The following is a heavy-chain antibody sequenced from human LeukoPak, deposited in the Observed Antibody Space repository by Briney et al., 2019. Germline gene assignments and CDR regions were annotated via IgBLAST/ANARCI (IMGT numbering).Heavy chain of an antibody. D-gene: IGHD5-24*01. J-gene: IGHJ4*02. Sequence: GGSLRLSCAASGFTFSSYGMHWVRQAPGKGLEWVAVISYDGSNKYYADSVKGRFTVSRDNSKNTLYLQMNSLRAEDTAVYYCAKEGRDGFNYDYWGQGTLVTVSS. CDR2: ISYDGSNK. CDR3: AKEGRDGFNYDY. V-gene: IGHV3-30*18. CDR1: GFTFSSYG.